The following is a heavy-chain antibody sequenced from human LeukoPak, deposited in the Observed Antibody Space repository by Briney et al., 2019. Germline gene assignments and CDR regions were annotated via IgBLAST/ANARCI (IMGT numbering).Heavy chain of an antibody. CDR1: GFTVSSNY. V-gene: IGHV3-66*01. D-gene: IGHD2-21*02. CDR2: IYRDGST. CDR3: ARVMTAITNWFDP. Sequence: PGGSLTLSCAASGFTVSSNYVSWVRQAPGKGLEWVSSIYRDGSTYYQDSVKSRFTISRDKSNNTLNLQMNNLRVEDTAVYYCARVMTAITNWFDPWGQGTLVTVSS. J-gene: IGHJ5*02.